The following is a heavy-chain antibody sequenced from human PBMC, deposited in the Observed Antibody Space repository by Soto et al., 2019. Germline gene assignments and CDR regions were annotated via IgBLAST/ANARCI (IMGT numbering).Heavy chain of an antibody. CDR3: TTDSYSTMIEVRFDY. CDR2: IKSKALGGTT. Sequence: EVQLVESGGGLVKPGGSLTLSCAASGFAFSNAWINWVRQAPGKGLEWVGRIKSKALGGTTDFAAPVRGRFAITRDDSRNMVYMQRNSLNTEDTAVYYCTTDSYSTMIEVRFDYWGHGTLVTVSS. J-gene: IGHJ4*01. V-gene: IGHV3-15*07. D-gene: IGHD3-22*01. CDR1: GFAFSNAW.